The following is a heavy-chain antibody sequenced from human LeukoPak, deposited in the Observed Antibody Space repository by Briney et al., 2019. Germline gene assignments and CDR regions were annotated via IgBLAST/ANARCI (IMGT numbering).Heavy chain of an antibody. CDR2: ISGSGGST. CDR3: AKDPGGRIAAAGTFNY. D-gene: IGHD6-13*01. V-gene: IGHV3-23*01. Sequence: PGGSLRLSCAASGFTFSSYAMYWVRQAPGKGLEWVSGISGSGGSTYYADSVKGRFTISRDNSKNTLYLQMNSLRAEDTAVYYCAKDPGGRIAAAGTFNYWGQGTLVTVSS. J-gene: IGHJ4*02. CDR1: GFTFSSYA.